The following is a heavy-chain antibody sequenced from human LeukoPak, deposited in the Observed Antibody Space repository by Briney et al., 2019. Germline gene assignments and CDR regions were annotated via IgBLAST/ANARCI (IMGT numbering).Heavy chain of an antibody. CDR2: INPNSGGT. D-gene: IGHD4-11*01. CDR3: ALTYYSKHWFDP. Sequence: ASVKVSCKASGYTFTGYYMHWVRQAPGQGLEWMGWINPNSGGTNYAQKFQDRVTMTRDTSIRTVYMELSRLRSDDTAVYYCALTYYSKHWFDPWGQGTLVTVSS. J-gene: IGHJ5*02. V-gene: IGHV1-2*02. CDR1: GYTFTGYY.